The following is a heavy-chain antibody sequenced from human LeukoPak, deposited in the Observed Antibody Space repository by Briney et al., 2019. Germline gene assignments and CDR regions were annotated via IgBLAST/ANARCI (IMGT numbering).Heavy chain of an antibody. CDR3: AKDPRLIAAAGAYFDY. J-gene: IGHJ4*02. CDR2: ISGSGGST. CDR1: GFTFSSYA. D-gene: IGHD6-13*01. Sequence: GGSLRLSCAASGFTFSSYAMSWVRQAPGKGLEWVSAISGSGGSTYYADSVKGRFTISRDNSKNTLYLQMNSLRAEDTAVYYCAKDPRLIAAAGAYFDYWGQGTLVTVSS. V-gene: IGHV3-23*01.